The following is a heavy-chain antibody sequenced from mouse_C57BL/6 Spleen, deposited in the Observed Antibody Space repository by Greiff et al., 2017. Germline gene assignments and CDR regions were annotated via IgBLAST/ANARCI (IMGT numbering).Heavy chain of an antibody. Sequence: QVQLQQPGAELVKPGASVKLSCKASGYTFTSYWMQWVKQRPGQGLEWIGEIDPSDRYTNYNQKFKGKATLTVDTSSSTAYMQLSSLTSEDSAVYYCARCGDITTVVRRAMDYWGQGTSVTVSS. D-gene: IGHD1-1*01. V-gene: IGHV1-50*01. CDR3: ARCGDITTVVRRAMDY. J-gene: IGHJ4*01. CDR1: GYTFTSYW. CDR2: IDPSDRYT.